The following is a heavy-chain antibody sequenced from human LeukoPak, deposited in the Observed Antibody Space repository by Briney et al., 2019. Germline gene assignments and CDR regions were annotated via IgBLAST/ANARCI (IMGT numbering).Heavy chain of an antibody. CDR1: GYTFTGYY. J-gene: IGHJ3*02. V-gene: IGHV1-2*02. CDR2: INPNSGGT. D-gene: IGHD2-2*01. Sequence: ASVKVSCKASGYTFTGYYMHWVRQAPGQGLEWMGWINPNSGGTNYAQKFQGRVTMTRDTSISTAYMELSRLRSDDTAVYYCARDSDLGYCSSTSCSKVAFDIWGQGTMVTVSS. CDR3: ARDSDLGYCSSTSCSKVAFDI.